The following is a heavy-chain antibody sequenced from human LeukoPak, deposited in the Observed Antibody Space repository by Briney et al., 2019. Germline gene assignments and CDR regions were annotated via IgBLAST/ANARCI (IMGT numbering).Heavy chain of an antibody. CDR2: IYPGDSDT. CDR1: GYSFTSYW. V-gene: IGHV5-51*01. CDR3: ARTISYCSSTSCYTRGFFDY. J-gene: IGHJ4*02. D-gene: IGHD2-2*02. Sequence: GESLKISCKGSGYSFTSYWIGWVRQMPGKGLEWMGIIYPGDSDTRYSPSFQGQVTISADKSISTAYLQWSSLKASDTAMYYCARTISYCSSTSCYTRGFFDYWGQGTLVTVSS.